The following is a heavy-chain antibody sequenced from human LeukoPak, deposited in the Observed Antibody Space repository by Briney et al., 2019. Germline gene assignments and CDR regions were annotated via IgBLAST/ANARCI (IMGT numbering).Heavy chain of an antibody. Sequence: PSETLSLTCTVSGGSISSGGYYWSWIRQHPGKGLEWIGYIYYSGSTYYNPSLKSRVTISVDTSKNQFSLELSSVTAADTAVHYCARAYCSSTSCYPYYFDYWGQGTLVTVSS. CDR2: IYYSGST. CDR1: GGSISSGGYY. D-gene: IGHD2-2*01. V-gene: IGHV4-31*03. CDR3: ARAYCSSTSCYPYYFDY. J-gene: IGHJ4*02.